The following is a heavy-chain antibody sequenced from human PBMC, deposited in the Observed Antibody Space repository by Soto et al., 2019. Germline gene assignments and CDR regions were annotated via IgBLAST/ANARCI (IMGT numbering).Heavy chain of an antibody. CDR3: ARDQGITAFGVYSMYYYGMDV. V-gene: IGHV1-69*13. J-gene: IGHJ6*02. Sequence: SVKVSCKASGGTFSNYAITWVRQAPGQGLEWMGTIIPLFGTANYAQKFQGRVTITADESTSTAYMELSSLRSDDTAVYYCARDQGITAFGVYSMYYYGMDVWGQGTTVTVSS. D-gene: IGHD3-3*01. CDR2: IIPLFGTA. CDR1: GGTFSNYA.